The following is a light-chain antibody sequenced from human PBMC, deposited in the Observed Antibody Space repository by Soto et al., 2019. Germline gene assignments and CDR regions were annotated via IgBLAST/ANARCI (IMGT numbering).Light chain of an antibody. CDR1: QSVRDRY. J-gene: IGKJ5*01. Sequence: EIVLSQSPGTLSLSPGERATLSCRASQSVRDRYLAWYQQKPGQAPSLLIYDTSTRATGVPDRFSGSGSGTDFALTISRVEPEDFAVYYCQQRSNWPSTFGQGTRLEIK. CDR3: QQRSNWPST. V-gene: IGKV3D-20*02. CDR2: DTS.